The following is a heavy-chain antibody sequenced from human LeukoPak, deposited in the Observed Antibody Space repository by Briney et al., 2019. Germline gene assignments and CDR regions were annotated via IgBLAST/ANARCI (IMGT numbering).Heavy chain of an antibody. Sequence: GGSLRLSCAASGFTVSSNYMNWVRQAPGKGLEWVSVIYSGGSTYYADSVKGRFTISRDNSKNTLYLQMNSLRAEDTAVYYCARAYSSGWDFDYWGQGTLVTVSS. CDR2: IYSGGST. D-gene: IGHD6-19*01. CDR1: GFTVSSNY. CDR3: ARAYSSGWDFDY. V-gene: IGHV3-66*01. J-gene: IGHJ4*02.